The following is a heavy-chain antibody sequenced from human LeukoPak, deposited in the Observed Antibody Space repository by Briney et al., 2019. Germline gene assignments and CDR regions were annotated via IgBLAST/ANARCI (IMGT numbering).Heavy chain of an antibody. D-gene: IGHD1-26*01. CDR2: ISSSSSYI. CDR3: ARDSSGSYMDYFDY. J-gene: IGHJ4*02. Sequence: PGGSLRLSCAASGFTFSSYSMNWVRQAPGKGLEWVSSISSSSSYIYYADSVKGRFTISRDNAKNSLYLQMNSLRAEDTAVYYCARDSSGSYMDYFDYWGQGTLVTVSS. V-gene: IGHV3-21*01. CDR1: GFTFSSYS.